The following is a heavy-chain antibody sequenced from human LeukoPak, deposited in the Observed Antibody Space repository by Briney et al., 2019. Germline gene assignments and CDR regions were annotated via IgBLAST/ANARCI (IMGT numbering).Heavy chain of an antibody. D-gene: IGHD3-10*01. CDR2: IYTSGST. CDR1: AGSISSGSYY. Sequence: PSETLSLTCTVSAGSISSGSYYWSWIRQPAGKGLEWIGRIYTSGSTNYNPSLKSRVTISVDTSKNQFSLKLSSVTAADTAVYYCARGEPYGSGSYRRNYYMDVWGKGTTVTISS. J-gene: IGHJ6*03. V-gene: IGHV4-61*02. CDR3: ARGEPYGSGSYRRNYYMDV.